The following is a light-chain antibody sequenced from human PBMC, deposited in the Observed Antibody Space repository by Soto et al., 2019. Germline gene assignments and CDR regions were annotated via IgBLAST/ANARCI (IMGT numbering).Light chain of an antibody. CDR1: SSNIGAGYD. CDR3: QSYDSSLSWV. J-gene: IGLJ3*02. CDR2: GNS. V-gene: IGLV1-40*01. Sequence: QSALTQPPSVSGAPGQRVTISCTGSSSNIGAGYDVHWYQQLPGTAPKLLIYGNSNRPSGVPDRLSGSKSGTSASLAITGLQAEDEADYYCQSYDSSLSWVFGGGTKLTVL.